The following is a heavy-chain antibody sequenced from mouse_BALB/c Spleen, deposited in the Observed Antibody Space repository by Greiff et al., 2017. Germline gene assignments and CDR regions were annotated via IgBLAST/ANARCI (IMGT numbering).Heavy chain of an antibody. D-gene: IGHD2-1*01. CDR1: GFTFSSYG. V-gene: IGHV5-6*01. J-gene: IGHJ3*01. Sequence: EVQLVESGGDLVKPGGSLKLSCAASGFTFSSYGMSWVRQTPDKRLEWVATISSGGSYTYYPDSVKGRFTISRDNAKNTLYLQMSSLKSEDTAMYYCARQGGNYEVWFAYWGQGTLVTVSA. CDR2: ISSGGSYT. CDR3: ARQGGNYEVWFAY.